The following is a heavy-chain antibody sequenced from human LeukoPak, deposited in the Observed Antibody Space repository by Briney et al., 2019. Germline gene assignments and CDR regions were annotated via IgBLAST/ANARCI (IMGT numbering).Heavy chain of an antibody. V-gene: IGHV1-69*13. Sequence: SVKVSCKASGGTFSSYAISWVRQAPGQGLEWMGGIIPIFGTANYAQKFQGRVTITADESTSTAYMELSSLRSEDTAVYYCARGDSSGYNDAFDIWGQGTMVTVSS. CDR1: GGTFSSYA. CDR2: IIPIFGTA. J-gene: IGHJ3*02. D-gene: IGHD3-22*01. CDR3: ARGDSSGYNDAFDI.